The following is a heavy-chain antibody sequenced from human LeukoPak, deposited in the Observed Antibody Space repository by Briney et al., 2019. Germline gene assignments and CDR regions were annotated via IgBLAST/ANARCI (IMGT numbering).Heavy chain of an antibody. Sequence: GGSLRLCCASSGFTVSSNYMNWVHQAPGKGLEMGSIIYSGCDTYYADSVKGRFTISRDNSKNTLYLQMNSLRAEDTAVYYCTRGPGSSWYSDYWGQGTLVTVSS. V-gene: IGHV3-66*02. CDR1: GFTVSSNY. CDR2: IYSGCDT. D-gene: IGHD6-13*01. CDR3: TRGPGSSWYSDY. J-gene: IGHJ4*02.